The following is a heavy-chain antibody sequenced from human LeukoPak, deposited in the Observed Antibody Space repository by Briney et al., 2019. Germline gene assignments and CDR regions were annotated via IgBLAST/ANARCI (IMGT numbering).Heavy chain of an antibody. V-gene: IGHV1-24*01. Sequence: ASVKVSCKVSGYTLTELSMHWVRQAPGKGLEWMGGFDPEDGETIYAQKFQGRVTMTEDTSTDTAYMALSSLRSEDTAVYSCATASFGSGAYAFAIWGQGPMVTASS. CDR3: ATASFGSGAYAFAI. CDR1: GYTLTELS. CDR2: FDPEDGET. J-gene: IGHJ3*02. D-gene: IGHD3-10*01.